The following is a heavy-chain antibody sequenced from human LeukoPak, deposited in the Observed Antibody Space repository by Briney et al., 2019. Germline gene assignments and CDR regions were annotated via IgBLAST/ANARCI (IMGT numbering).Heavy chain of an antibody. CDR3: ARIGFLEWLSSPNYFDY. D-gene: IGHD3-3*01. Sequence: ASVKGSCKASGYTFTSYGVSGVRQAPGQRLEWMGWISAYNDNTNYAQKLQGRVTMTTDTSTSTAYMELRSLRSDDPAVYYCARIGFLEWLSSPNYFDYWGQGTLVTVSS. CDR2: ISAYNDNT. V-gene: IGHV1-18*01. J-gene: IGHJ4*02. CDR1: GYTFTSYG.